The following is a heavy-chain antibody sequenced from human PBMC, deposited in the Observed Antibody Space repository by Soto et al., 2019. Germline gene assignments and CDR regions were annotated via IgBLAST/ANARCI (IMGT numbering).Heavy chain of an antibody. CDR1: GGSISSSSYY. V-gene: IGHV4-39*02. CDR3: ARDAPFLRYFDWLSTDQFDY. CDR2: IYYSGST. D-gene: IGHD3-9*01. Sequence: ASETMPLTCTVSGGSISSSSYYCGWIRQPPGKGLEWIGSIYYSGSTYYNPSLKSRVTISVDTSKNQFSLKLSSVTAADTAVYYCARDAPFLRYFDWLSTDQFDYWGQGTLVTVS. J-gene: IGHJ4*02.